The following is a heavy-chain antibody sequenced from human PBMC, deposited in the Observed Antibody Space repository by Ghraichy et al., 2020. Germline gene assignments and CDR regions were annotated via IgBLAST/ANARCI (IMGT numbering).Heavy chain of an antibody. CDR1: GYTFTKYY. CDR3: AREGNGGYFDY. D-gene: IGHD3-16*01. V-gene: IGHV1-46*01. J-gene: IGHJ4*02. Sequence: ASVKVSCKASGYTFTKYYIHWVRQAPGQGLEWMGIIKPSVFITRYAQKFQGRVTMTSDTSTSTVYMELSSLRSEDTAVFYCAREGNGGYFDYWGQGTLVTVSS. CDR2: IKPSVFIT.